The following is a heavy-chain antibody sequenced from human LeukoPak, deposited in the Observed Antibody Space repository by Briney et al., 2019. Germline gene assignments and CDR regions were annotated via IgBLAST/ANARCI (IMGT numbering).Heavy chain of an antibody. D-gene: IGHD2-21*02. CDR3: ATEHDSALDF. CDR1: GRSLSELS. CDR2: LDPVDSEA. Sequence: ASVKVSCKVSGRSLSELSMHWVRQAPGQGLEWMGVLDPVDSEAVYAQRLQGRLTMTDDTSTDTAYMELRSLRSEDTAVYYCATEHDSALDFWGQGTLVTVSS. V-gene: IGHV1-24*01. J-gene: IGHJ4*02.